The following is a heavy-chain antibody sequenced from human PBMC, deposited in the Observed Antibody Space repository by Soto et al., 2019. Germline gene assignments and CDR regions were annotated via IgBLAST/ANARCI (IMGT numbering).Heavy chain of an antibody. CDR2: ISGSGDNT. CDR3: AKLPLVLALGYY. Sequence: GSLRLSCAASGFTFSNYVMSWVRQAPGKGLEWVSSISGSGDNTYYADSVKGRFTISRDNSKNTLFLQMNSLRAEDTAVYYCAKLPLVLALGYYWGQGTLVTVSS. J-gene: IGHJ4*02. CDR1: GFTFSNYV. V-gene: IGHV3-23*01.